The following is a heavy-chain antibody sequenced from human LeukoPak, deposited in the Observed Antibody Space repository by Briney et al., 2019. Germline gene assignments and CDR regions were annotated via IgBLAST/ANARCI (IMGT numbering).Heavy chain of an antibody. CDR2: IYYRGRT. CDR1: GGPINSYY. V-gene: IGHV4-59*01. CDR3: ARADYYDSSGYYEIDY. J-gene: IGHJ4*02. D-gene: IGHD3-22*01. Sequence: SETLSLTCTVSGGPINSYYWNWIRQPPGKGLEWIGYIYYRGRTNNNPSLKSRVTISVDTSKNQFSLKLSSVTAADTAVYYCARADYYDSSGYYEIDYWGQGTLVTVSS.